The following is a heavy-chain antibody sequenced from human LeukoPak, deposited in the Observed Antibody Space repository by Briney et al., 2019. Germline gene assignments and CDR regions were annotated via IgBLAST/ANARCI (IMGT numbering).Heavy chain of an antibody. CDR3: ARVHYDILTGYSYFDY. CDR1: GSTFTSYG. D-gene: IGHD3-9*01. J-gene: IGHJ4*02. Sequence: ASVKVSCKASGSTFTSYGISWVRQAPGQGLEWMGWISAYNDNTDYAQKLEGRVTMTTDTSTSTAYMELRSLRSDDTAVYYCARVHYDILTGYSYFDYWGQGTLLTVSS. V-gene: IGHV1-18*01. CDR2: ISAYNDNT.